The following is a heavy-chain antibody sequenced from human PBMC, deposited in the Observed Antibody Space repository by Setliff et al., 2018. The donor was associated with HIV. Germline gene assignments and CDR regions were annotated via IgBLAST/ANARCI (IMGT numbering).Heavy chain of an antibody. CDR1: GGAISSGRFF. CDR3: ARDGYSRSWYVISGSFAH. V-gene: IGHV4-61*02. Sequence: SETLSLTCTVSGGAISSGRFFWAWIRQPAGKGLGWMGRIYTSGSTNYTPSLKSRVTISVDTSKNQFSLKLSSVTAADTAVYYCARDGYSRSWYVISGSFAHWGQGILVTVSS. D-gene: IGHD6-13*01. CDR2: IYTSGST. J-gene: IGHJ4*02.